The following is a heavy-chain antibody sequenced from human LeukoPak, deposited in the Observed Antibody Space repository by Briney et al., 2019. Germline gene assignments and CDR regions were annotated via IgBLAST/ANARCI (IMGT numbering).Heavy chain of an antibody. Sequence: SETLSLTCAVSGGSISSGGYSWSWIRQPPGKGLEWIGYIYHSGSTYYNPSLKSRVTISVDRSKNQFSLKLSSVTAADTAVYYCARDQSGYATLDIWGQGTMVTVSS. V-gene: IGHV4-30-2*01. CDR2: IYHSGST. D-gene: IGHD2-15*01. CDR1: GGSISSGGYS. CDR3: ARDQSGYATLDI. J-gene: IGHJ3*02.